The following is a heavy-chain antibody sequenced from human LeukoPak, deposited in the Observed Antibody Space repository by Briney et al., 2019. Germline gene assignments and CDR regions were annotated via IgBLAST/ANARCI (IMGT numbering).Heavy chain of an antibody. CDR1: GGSISTSYYY. J-gene: IGHJ4*02. CDR3: AGHDGQLAPPRH. V-gene: IGHV4-39*01. Sequence: PSETLCLTCTVSGGSISTSYYYWDWIRQPPGEGLEWIAAVSFSGTSYYNPSLQSRLTVSKDTSRNQFSLRLSSVTAAHTAVYFCAGHDGQLAPPRHWGQGTLVTVSS. CDR2: VSFSGTS. D-gene: IGHD6-6*01.